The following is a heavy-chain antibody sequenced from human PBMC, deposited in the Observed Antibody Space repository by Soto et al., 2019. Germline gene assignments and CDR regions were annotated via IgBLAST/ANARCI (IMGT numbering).Heavy chain of an antibody. D-gene: IGHD1-26*01. CDR3: ARASIVGADYFDY. V-gene: IGHV4-61*01. Sequence: QVQLQESGPGLVKPSETLSLTCTVSGGSVSSGSYYWSWIRQPPGKGLEWIGYIYYSGSTNYNPSLKSRVTIPVDTSKNQFSLKLSSVTAADTAVYYCARASIVGADYFDYWGQGTLVTVSS. CDR2: IYYSGST. J-gene: IGHJ4*02. CDR1: GGSVSSGSYY.